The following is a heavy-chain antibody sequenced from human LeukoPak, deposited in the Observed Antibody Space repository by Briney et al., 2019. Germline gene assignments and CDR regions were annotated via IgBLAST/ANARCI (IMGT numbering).Heavy chain of an antibody. CDR3: ARQYMTYYDFWSGYPPPSAEYFQH. J-gene: IGHJ1*01. CDR2: IYYSGGT. V-gene: IGHV4-59*08. D-gene: IGHD3-3*01. Sequence: SETLSLTCTVSGGSISSYYWSWIRQPPGKGLEWIGYIYYSGGTNYNPSLKSRVTISVGTSKNQFSLKLSSVTAADTAVYYCARQYMTYYDFWSGYPPPSAEYFQHWGQGTLVTVSS. CDR1: GGSISSYY.